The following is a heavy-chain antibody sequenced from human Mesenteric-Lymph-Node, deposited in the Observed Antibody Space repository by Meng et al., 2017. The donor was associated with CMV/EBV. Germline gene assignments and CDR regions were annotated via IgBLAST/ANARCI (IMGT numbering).Heavy chain of an antibody. D-gene: IGHD3-22*01. Sequence: ASVKVSCKASGCTFTDSYIHWVRQAPGQGLEWMGWINPNSGGTNYAQKFQGRVIMTRDTSISTAYMELSSLRSDDTAVYYCARDRSRYYDSSGFGGMDVWGQGTTVTVSS. CDR3: ARDRSRYYDSSGFGGMDV. CDR2: INPNSGGT. CDR1: GCTFTDSY. J-gene: IGHJ6*02. V-gene: IGHV1-2*02.